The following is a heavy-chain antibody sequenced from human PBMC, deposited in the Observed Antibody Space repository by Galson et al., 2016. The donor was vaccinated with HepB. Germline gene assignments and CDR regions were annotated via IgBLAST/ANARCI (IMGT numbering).Heavy chain of an antibody. V-gene: IGHV3-30*04. CDR2: ISHDGSNI. Sequence: SLRLSCAASGSVFSSFALHWVRQAPGKGLEWVAVISHDGSNINYADSVKGRFTISRDDSKNTLSLQMNSLRAEDTAVYHCVRDPLADFWTGYYGVFDMWGQGTTVIVSS. D-gene: IGHD3/OR15-3a*01. J-gene: IGHJ3*02. CDR3: VRDPLADFWTGYYGVFDM. CDR1: GSVFSSFA.